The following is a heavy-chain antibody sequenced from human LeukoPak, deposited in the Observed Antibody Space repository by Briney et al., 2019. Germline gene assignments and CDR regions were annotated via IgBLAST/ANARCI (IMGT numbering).Heavy chain of an antibody. V-gene: IGHV3-64*01. CDR1: GFTFSYYA. CDR3: ARDLGWLVPFDY. Sequence: GGSLRLSCAASGFTFSYYAMHWVRQAPGKGLEYVSAITSNGGSTYYANSVKGRFTISRDNSKNTLYLQMGSLRAEDTAVYYCARDLGWLVPFDYWGQGTLVTVSS. CDR2: ITSNGGST. J-gene: IGHJ4*02. D-gene: IGHD6-19*01.